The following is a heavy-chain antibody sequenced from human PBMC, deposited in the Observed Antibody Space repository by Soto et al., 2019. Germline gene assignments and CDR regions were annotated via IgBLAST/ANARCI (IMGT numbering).Heavy chain of an antibody. Sequence: GGSLRLSRAASGFTFSSYGMHRVRQAPGKGLEWVAVIWYDGSNKYYADSVKGRFTISRDNSKNTLYLQMNSLRAEDTAVYYCARDALRFLEWLFDPWGQGTLVTVSS. D-gene: IGHD3-3*01. V-gene: IGHV3-33*01. J-gene: IGHJ5*02. CDR1: GFTFSSYG. CDR3: ARDALRFLEWLFDP. CDR2: IWYDGSNK.